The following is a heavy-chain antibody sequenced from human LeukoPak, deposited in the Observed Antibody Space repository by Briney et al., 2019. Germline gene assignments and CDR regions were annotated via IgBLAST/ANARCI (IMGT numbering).Heavy chain of an antibody. Sequence: ASVKVSCKASGGTFSSYAISWVRQAPGQGLEWMGRIIPIFGIANYAQKFQGRVTITADKSTSTAYMELSSLRSEDTAVYYCAREEASGVTTYYYYYGMDVWGQGTTVTVSS. D-gene: IGHD4-11*01. CDR2: IIPIFGIA. CDR1: GGTFSSYA. V-gene: IGHV1-69*04. CDR3: AREEASGVTTYYYYYGMDV. J-gene: IGHJ6*02.